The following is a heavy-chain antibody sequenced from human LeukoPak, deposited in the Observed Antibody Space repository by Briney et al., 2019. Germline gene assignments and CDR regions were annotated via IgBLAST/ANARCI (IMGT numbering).Heavy chain of an antibody. D-gene: IGHD6-19*01. CDR3: ARDTLRVGSGWRYYYYYYMDV. CDR1: GFTFSSYA. V-gene: IGHV3-30*04. CDR2: ISYDGSNK. J-gene: IGHJ6*03. Sequence: GGSLRLSCAASGFTFSSYAMHWVRQAPGKGLEWVAVISYDGSNKYYADSVKGRFTISRDNSKNTLYLQMNSLRAEDTAVYYCARDTLRVGSGWRYYYYYYMDVWGKGTTVTVSS.